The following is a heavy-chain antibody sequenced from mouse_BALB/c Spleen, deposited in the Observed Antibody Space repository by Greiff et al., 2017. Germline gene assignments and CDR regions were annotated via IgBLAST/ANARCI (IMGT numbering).Heavy chain of an antibody. Sequence: EVQLQQSGAELVRPGALVKLSCKASGFNIKDYYMHWVKQRPEQGLEWIGWIDPENGNTIYDPKFQGKASITADTSSNTAYLQLSSLTSEDTAVYYCARWITTVVARYFEVWGAGTTVTVSS. CDR1: GFNIKDYY. J-gene: IGHJ1*01. CDR2: IDPENGNT. CDR3: ARWITTVVARYFEV. V-gene: IGHV14-1*02. D-gene: IGHD1-1*01.